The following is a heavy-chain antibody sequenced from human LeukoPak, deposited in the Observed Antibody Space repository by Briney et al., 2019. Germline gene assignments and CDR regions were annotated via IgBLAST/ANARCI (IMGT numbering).Heavy chain of an antibody. J-gene: IGHJ6*02. CDR1: GFTFDDSA. Sequence: GGSLRLSCAASGFTFDDSAMHWVRQAPGKGLEWVSGISWNSGSIGYADSVKGRITISRDNAKNSLYLQMNSLRAEDTALYYCAKEVTLQDRYYYYGMDVWGQGTTVTVSS. D-gene: IGHD4-23*01. V-gene: IGHV3-9*01. CDR3: AKEVTLQDRYYYYGMDV. CDR2: ISWNSGSI.